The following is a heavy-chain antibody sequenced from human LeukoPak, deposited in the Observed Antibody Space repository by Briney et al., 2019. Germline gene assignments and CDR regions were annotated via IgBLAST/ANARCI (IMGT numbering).Heavy chain of an antibody. Sequence: PGGSLRLSCAASGFTFNSYWMHWVRQAPGKGLVWVSRINSDGSSTKYADSVKGRFTISRDNAKNTLYVQMNNLRAEDTAVYYCARVDPKAPGDYSWGRGTLVTVSS. CDR1: GFTFNSYW. CDR2: INSDGSST. V-gene: IGHV3-74*03. J-gene: IGHJ4*02. D-gene: IGHD2-2*03. CDR3: ARVDPKAPGDYS.